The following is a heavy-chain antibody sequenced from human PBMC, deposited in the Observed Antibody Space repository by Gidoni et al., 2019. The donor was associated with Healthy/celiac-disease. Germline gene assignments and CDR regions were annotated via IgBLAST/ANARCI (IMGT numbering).Heavy chain of an antibody. J-gene: IGHJ4*02. CDR1: GGSISSSSYY. CDR3: ARVVPAAKFDY. V-gene: IGHV4-39*01. CDR2: IYYSGST. D-gene: IGHD2-2*01. Sequence: QLQLQESGPGLVKPSETLSLTCTVPGGSISSSSYYWGWIRQPPGKGLEWIGSIYYSGSTYYNPSLKSRVTISVDTSKNQFSLKLSSVTAADTAVYYCARVVPAAKFDYWGQGTLVTVSS.